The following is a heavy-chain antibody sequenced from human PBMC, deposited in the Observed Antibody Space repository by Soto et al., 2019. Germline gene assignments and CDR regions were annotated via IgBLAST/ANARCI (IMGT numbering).Heavy chain of an antibody. Sequence: SETLSLTCTVSGGSITSGRYTWTWIRQSPGKGLEWIGYTYQSGSAYYNPSLKRRVTISVDRSKNQFSLNLTSVTAADTAVYYGARDYYGMDVWGQGTRVTVSS. J-gene: IGHJ6*02. CDR1: GGSITSGRYT. V-gene: IGHV4-30-2*06. CDR2: TYQSGSA. CDR3: ARDYYGMDV.